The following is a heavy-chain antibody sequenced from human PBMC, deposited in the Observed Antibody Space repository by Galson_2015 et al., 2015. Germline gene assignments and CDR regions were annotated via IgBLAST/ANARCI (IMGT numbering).Heavy chain of an antibody. D-gene: IGHD6-19*01. CDR2: ISYDGSNK. J-gene: IGHJ4*02. Sequence: SLRLSCAASGFTFSSYGMHWVRQAPGKGLEWVAVISYDGSNKYYADSVKGRFTISRDNSKNTLYLQMNRLRAEDTAVYYCAKDRGYSSGWYTPGPVDYWGQGTLVTVSS. V-gene: IGHV3-30*18. CDR1: GFTFSSYG. CDR3: AKDRGYSSGWYTPGPVDY.